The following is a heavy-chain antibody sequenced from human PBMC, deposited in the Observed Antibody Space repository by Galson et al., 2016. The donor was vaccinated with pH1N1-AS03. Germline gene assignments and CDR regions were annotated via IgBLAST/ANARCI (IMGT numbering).Heavy chain of an antibody. J-gene: IGHJ5*02. CDR1: GFSLRTSGMG. Sequence: PALVKPTQSLTLTCTFSGFSLRTSGMGVGWIRQSPGEALEWLALIYWNDDERYNPSLKNRLTIAKDASKNQVVLTMTNMDPVDTATYYFAHGILANYDFWSGPFNWFDPWGQGILVTVS. V-gene: IGHV2-5*01. CDR2: IYWNDDE. CDR3: AHGILANYDFWSGPFNWFDP. D-gene: IGHD3-3*01.